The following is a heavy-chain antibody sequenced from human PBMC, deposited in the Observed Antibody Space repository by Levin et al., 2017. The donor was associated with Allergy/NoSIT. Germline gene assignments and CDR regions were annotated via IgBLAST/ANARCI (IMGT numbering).Heavy chain of an antibody. CDR2: IIPIFGTA. D-gene: IGHD5-18*01. CDR1: GGTFSSYA. Sequence: ASVKVSCKASGGTFSSYAISWVRQAPGQGLEWMGGIIPIFGTANYAQKFQGRVTITADESTSTAYMELSSLRSEDTAVYYCATFNVDTAMVTSPKSRPYYDDYGMDVWGQGTTVTVSS. CDR3: ATFNVDTAMVTSPKSRPYYDDYGMDV. J-gene: IGHJ6*02. V-gene: IGHV1-69*13.